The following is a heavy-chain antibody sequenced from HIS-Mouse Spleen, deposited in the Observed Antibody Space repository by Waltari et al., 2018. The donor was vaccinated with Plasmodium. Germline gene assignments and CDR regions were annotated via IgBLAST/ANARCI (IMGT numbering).Heavy chain of an antibody. V-gene: IGHV1-69*04. Sequence: QVQLVQSGAEVQKHGSSVKVSCKASGGTFSSYAISWVRQAPGQGLEWMGRIIPILGIANYAQKFQGRVTITADKSTSTAYMELSSLRSEDTAVYYCARVGIAAAGWYFDLWGRGTLVTVSS. D-gene: IGHD6-13*01. CDR2: IIPILGIA. J-gene: IGHJ2*01. CDR3: ARVGIAAAGWYFDL. CDR1: GGTFSSYA.